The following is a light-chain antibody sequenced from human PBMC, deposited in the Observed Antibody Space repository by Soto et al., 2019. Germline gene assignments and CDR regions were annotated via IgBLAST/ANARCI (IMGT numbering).Light chain of an antibody. V-gene: IGKV1-39*01. CDR2: ATS. J-gene: IGKJ4*01. CDR3: QETYNVGAVS. Sequence: DIQMTQSPSSLSASVGDRVTITCRASQNIDNYLNWYQHKAGKAPKLLIYATSTLQSGVPSRFSGSGSGTDVTLTISNLQTEDVAIYFCQETYNVGAVSFGGGTKVEIK. CDR1: QNIDNY.